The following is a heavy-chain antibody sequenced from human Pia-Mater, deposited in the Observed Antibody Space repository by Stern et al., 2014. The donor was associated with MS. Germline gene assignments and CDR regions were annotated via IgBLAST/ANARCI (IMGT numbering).Heavy chain of an antibody. Sequence: QLQLQESGPGLVKPSETLSLTCAVSGDSISSYTHYWAWIRQPPGKGLAWIGSVYYSGATYYNPSLKSPVTISVDTSKNHFSLGLNSGTAADTAVYYCAKHACTGAACPFDLWGQGTLVTVSS. CDR1: GDSISSYTHY. V-gene: IGHV4-39*01. CDR3: AKHACTGAACPFDL. J-gene: IGHJ4*02. CDR2: VYYSGAT. D-gene: IGHD2-8*02.